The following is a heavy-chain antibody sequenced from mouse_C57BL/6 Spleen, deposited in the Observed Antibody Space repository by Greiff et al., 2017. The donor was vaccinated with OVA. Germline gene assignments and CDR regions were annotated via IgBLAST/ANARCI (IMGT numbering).Heavy chain of an antibody. Sequence: QVQLQQSGAELVKPGASVKLSCKASGYTFTSYWMHWVKQRPGQGLEWIGMIHPNSGSTNYNEKFKSKATLTVDKSSSTAYMQLSSLTSEDSAVYYCARWGYYEDYAMDYWGQGTSVTVSS. D-gene: IGHD2-3*01. CDR3: ARWGYYEDYAMDY. V-gene: IGHV1-64*01. CDR2: IHPNSGST. J-gene: IGHJ4*01. CDR1: GYTFTSYW.